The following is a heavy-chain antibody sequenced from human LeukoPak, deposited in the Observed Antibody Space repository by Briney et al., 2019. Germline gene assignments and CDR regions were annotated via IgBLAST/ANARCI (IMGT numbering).Heavy chain of an antibody. CDR3: ARDLAAGGRERFDY. CDR2: IWYDGSNK. J-gene: IGHJ4*02. CDR1: GFTFSSYG. V-gene: IGHV3-33*01. D-gene: IGHD1-26*01. Sequence: PGRSLRLSCAASGFTFSSYGMHWVRQAPGKGLEWVAVIWYDGSNKYYADSVKGRFTISRDNSKNTLYLQMNSLRAEDTAVYYCARDLAAGGRERFDYWGQGTLVTVSS.